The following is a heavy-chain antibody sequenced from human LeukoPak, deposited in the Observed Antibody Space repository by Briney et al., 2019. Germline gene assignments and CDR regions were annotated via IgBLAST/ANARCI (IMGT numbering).Heavy chain of an antibody. J-gene: IGHJ4*02. V-gene: IGHV3-20*04. D-gene: IGHD6-13*01. CDR1: GVTIADYG. CDR2: INCDGEAT. CDR3: ARDLGSSWYSLAY. Sequence: PGGSLRLSCAASGVTIADYGMSWVRQVPGKGLEWVSGINCDGEATSYADSVKGRFTISRDNAKKSMYLEMNGPGDEDTALYYCARDLGSSWYSLAYWGQGTLVTVSS.